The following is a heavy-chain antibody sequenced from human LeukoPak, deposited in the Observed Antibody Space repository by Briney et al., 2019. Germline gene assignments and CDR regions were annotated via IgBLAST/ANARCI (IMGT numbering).Heavy chain of an antibody. CDR2: ISAYNGNT. Sequence: ASVKVSCKASGYTFTSYGISWVRQAPGQGLEWMGWISAYNGNTNYAQKLQGRVTMTTDTSTSTAYMELRSLGSDDTAVYYCAREGRYCTNGVCYTSHLDYWGQGTLVTVSS. CDR1: GYTFTSYG. CDR3: AREGRYCTNGVCYTSHLDY. J-gene: IGHJ4*02. V-gene: IGHV1-18*01. D-gene: IGHD2-8*01.